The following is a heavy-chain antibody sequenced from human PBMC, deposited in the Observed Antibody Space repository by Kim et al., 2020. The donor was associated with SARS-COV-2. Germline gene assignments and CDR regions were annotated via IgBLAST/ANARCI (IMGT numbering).Heavy chain of an antibody. D-gene: IGHD2-21*01. V-gene: IGHV1-69*13. CDR1: GGTLRTYS. CDR2: IIPLFDRP. J-gene: IGHJ3*01. CDR3: ASVVWRRGFDF. Sequence: SVKVSCKASGGTLRTYSVNWVRQAPGQGLEWMGGIIPLFDRPNYAQRFQGRLTLNADESTGTVSMELTSLSSDDTATYYCASVVWRRGFDFWGQGTM.